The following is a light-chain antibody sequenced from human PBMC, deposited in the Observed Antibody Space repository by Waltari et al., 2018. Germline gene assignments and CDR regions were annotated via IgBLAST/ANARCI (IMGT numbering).Light chain of an antibody. CDR1: NTDVGTYDY. J-gene: IGLJ3*02. CDR2: EVS. Sequence: QSALTQPASVSGSPGQSLTISCTGTNTDVGTYDYVSWYQLHPGKVPKLIISEVSNRPSGVSDRFSGSKSGNTASLTISGLQGEDEAEYFCSSYTRDSTVLFGGGTKLSVL. V-gene: IGLV2-14*03. CDR3: SSYTRDSTVL.